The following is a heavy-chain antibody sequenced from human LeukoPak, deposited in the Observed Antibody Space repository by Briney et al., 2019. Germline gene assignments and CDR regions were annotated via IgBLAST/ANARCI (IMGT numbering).Heavy chain of an antibody. CDR1: GYTFTGYY. CDR2: INPNNDDT. D-gene: IGHD6-13*01. Sequence: ASVKVSFKASGYTFTGYYMHWVRQAPGQGLEWMGWINPNNDDTNYAQKFQGRVTMTRDTSINTAYMELSSLRSDDTAMYYCARGDSSSWYYFDYWGQGTLVTVSS. V-gene: IGHV1-2*02. CDR3: ARGDSSSWYYFDY. J-gene: IGHJ4*02.